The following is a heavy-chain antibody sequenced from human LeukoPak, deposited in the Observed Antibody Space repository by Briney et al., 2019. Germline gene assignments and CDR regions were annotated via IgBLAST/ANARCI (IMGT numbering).Heavy chain of an antibody. D-gene: IGHD3-9*01. CDR1: GFTFSSYS. V-gene: IGHV3-48*01. J-gene: IGHJ4*02. CDR3: ARGDGYFDWLPALHFDY. Sequence: GGSLRLSCAASGFTFSSYSMNWVRQAPGKGLEWVSYISSSSSTIYYADSVKGRFTISRDNAKNSLYLQMNSLRAEDTAVYYCARGDGYFDWLPALHFDYWGQGTLVTVSS. CDR2: ISSSSSTI.